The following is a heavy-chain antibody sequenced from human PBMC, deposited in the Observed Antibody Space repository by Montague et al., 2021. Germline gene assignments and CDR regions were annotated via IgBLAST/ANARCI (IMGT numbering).Heavy chain of an antibody. CDR1: GGSISSSSYY. Sequence: SETLSLTCTVSGGSISSSSYYWGWIRQPPGKGLEWIGSIYYSGSTYYNPSLKSRVTISVDTSKNQLSLKLSSVTAADTAVYYCSSSSRRRWLHCYFDYWGQGTLVTVSS. D-gene: IGHD5-24*01. J-gene: IGHJ4*02. CDR2: IYYSGST. V-gene: IGHV4-39*01. CDR3: SSSSRRRWLHCYFDY.